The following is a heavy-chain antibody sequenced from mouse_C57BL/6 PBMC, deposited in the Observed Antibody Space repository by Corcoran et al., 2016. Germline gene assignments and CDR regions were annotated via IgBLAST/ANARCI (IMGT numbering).Heavy chain of an antibody. Sequence: ELQLQQSGPELVKPGASVKISGKASGYTFTDYYMNWVKQSHGKSLEWIGDINPNNGGTSYNQKFKGKATLTVDKSSSTAYMELRSLTSEDSAVYYCARSDGYYEWYAYWGQGTLVTVSA. CDR1: GYTFTDYY. CDR3: ARSDGYYEWYAY. D-gene: IGHD2-3*01. V-gene: IGHV1-26*01. CDR2: INPNNGGT. J-gene: IGHJ3*01.